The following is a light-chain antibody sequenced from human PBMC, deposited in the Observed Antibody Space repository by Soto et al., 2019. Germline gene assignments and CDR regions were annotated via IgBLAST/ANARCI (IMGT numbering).Light chain of an antibody. CDR1: QSVSNN. CDR2: GAS. CDR3: QQYNDWWT. J-gene: IGKJ1*01. V-gene: IGKV3-15*01. Sequence: EIVMTQSPDTLSVSPGERATLSCRASQSVSNNLAWYHQKPGQAPRLLIFGASTRATGIPARFSGSGSGTEFPLPISSLQSEDFAVYYCQQYNDWWTFGQGTKVAIK.